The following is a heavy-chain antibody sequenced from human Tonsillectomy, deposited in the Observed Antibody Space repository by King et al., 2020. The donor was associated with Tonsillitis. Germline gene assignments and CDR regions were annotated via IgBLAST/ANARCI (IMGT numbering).Heavy chain of an antibody. Sequence: VQLVESGGGLVKPGGSLRLSCAASGFTFSTYSMNWARQAPGKGLEWVSSISSSSSYIYYADSVKGRFTISRDNAKNSLYLQMNSLRAEDTAVYYCAREIDYGDVAFDIWGQGTMVTVSS. CDR3: AREIDYGDVAFDI. J-gene: IGHJ3*02. V-gene: IGHV3-21*01. CDR1: GFTFSTYS. D-gene: IGHD4-17*01. CDR2: ISSSSSYI.